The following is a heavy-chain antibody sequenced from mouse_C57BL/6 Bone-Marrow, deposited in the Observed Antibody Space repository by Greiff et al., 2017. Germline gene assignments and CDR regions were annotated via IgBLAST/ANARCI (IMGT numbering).Heavy chain of an antibody. CDR2: IRLKSDNYAT. CDR3: TGVYGSSYRYFDY. CDR1: GFTFSNYW. D-gene: IGHD1-1*01. V-gene: IGHV6-3*01. Sequence: EVKLVESGGGLVQPGGSMKLSCVASGFTFSNYWMNWVRQSPEKGLEWVAQIRLKSDNYATHYAESVKGRFTISRDDSKSIVYLQMNNLRAEDTGIYYCTGVYGSSYRYFDYWGQGTTLTVSS. J-gene: IGHJ2*01.